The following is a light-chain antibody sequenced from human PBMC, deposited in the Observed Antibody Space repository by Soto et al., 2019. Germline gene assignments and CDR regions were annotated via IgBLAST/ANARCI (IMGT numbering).Light chain of an antibody. J-gene: IGKJ1*01. CDR3: LRYNAWPPT. CDR1: QSVTTK. CDR2: GAS. Sequence: EIVMTQSPATLSLSPGERATLSCRASQSVTTKLAWYQQKPGQAPSLLFYGASTRVSGVTARFSGSGSGTEFTLTISRLQSEDLAVYYCLRYNAWPPTFGQGTKVE. V-gene: IGKV3-15*01.